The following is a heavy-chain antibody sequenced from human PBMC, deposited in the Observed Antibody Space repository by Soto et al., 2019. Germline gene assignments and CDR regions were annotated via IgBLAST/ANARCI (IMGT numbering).Heavy chain of an antibody. Sequence: QVQLVESGGGVVQPGRSLRLSCAASGFTFSSYAMHWVRQAPGKGLEWVAVISYDGSNKYYADSVKGRCTISRDNSKNTLYLQMNSLRTEDTAVYYCARATSGWYKDAFDICGQGTMVTVSS. V-gene: IGHV3-30-3*01. CDR1: GFTFSSYA. CDR3: ARATSGWYKDAFDI. J-gene: IGHJ3*02. D-gene: IGHD6-19*01. CDR2: ISYDGSNK.